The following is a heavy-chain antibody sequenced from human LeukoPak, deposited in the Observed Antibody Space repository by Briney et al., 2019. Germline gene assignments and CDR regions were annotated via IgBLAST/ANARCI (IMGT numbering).Heavy chain of an antibody. CDR3: ARDWPTGSSGWYETNWFDP. CDR2: IIPILGTA. J-gene: IGHJ5*02. V-gene: IGHV1-69*01. Sequence: GSSVKVSCKASGGTFSSYAISWVRQAPGQGLEWMGGIIPILGTANYAQKFQGRVTITADESTSTAYMELSSLRSEDTAVYYCARDWPTGSSGWYETNWFDPWGQGTLVTVSS. D-gene: IGHD6-19*01. CDR1: GGTFSSYA.